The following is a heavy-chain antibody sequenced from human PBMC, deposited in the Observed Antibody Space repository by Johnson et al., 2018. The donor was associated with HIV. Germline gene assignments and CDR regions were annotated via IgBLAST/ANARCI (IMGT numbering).Heavy chain of an antibody. CDR2: ISASGATT. J-gene: IGHJ3*02. Sequence: VKLVESGGGVVQPGKSLTLSCVASGFTLSDFYMSWIRQAPGNGPEWLSYISASGATTDYAAPVKGRFSISRDDSRNTLFLQMNSLKTEDTAMYYCTKEGDAFDIWGQGTMVTVSS. CDR3: TKEGDAFDI. V-gene: IGHV3-15*01. CDR1: GFTLSDFY.